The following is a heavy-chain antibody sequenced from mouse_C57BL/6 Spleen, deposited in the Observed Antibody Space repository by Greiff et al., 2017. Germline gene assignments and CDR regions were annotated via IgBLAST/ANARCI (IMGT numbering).Heavy chain of an antibody. CDR3: APLCDYWGASWFAY. Sequence: EVMLQESGAELVKPGASVKLSCTASGFNINDYYMHWVKQRTEQGLEWIGRIDPEDGETKYAPKFRGKATIPADTSSNTAYLQLSSLTSEDTAVYYWAPLCDYWGASWFAYWGQGTLVTGSA. CDR2: IDPEDGET. V-gene: IGHV14-2*01. J-gene: IGHJ3*01. CDR1: GFNINDYY. D-gene: IGHD2-4*01.